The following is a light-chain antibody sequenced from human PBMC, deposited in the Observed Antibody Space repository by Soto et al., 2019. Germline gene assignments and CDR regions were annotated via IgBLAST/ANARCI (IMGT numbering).Light chain of an antibody. CDR2: DAS. V-gene: IGKV3-11*01. J-gene: IGKJ4*01. Sequence: EIVLTQSPATLSLSPGERATLSCRASQTVSSYLAWYQQRPGQAPRLLIYDASSRATGIPARFSGSGSGTDFTLTISSLEAEDFAVYYCQQSSNWPRTFGGGTKVEIK. CDR3: QQSSNWPRT. CDR1: QTVSSY.